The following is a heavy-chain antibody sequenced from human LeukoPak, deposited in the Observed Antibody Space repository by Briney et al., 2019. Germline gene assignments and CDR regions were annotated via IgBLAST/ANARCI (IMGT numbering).Heavy chain of an antibody. J-gene: IGHJ4*02. D-gene: IGHD3-10*01. CDR2: INHSGST. CDR1: GGSFSGYY. V-gene: IGHV4-34*01. Sequence: PSETLSLTCAVYGGSFSGYYWNWNRQPPGKGLEWIGDINHSGSTNYNPSLKSRVTISGDTSKNQLSLKLTSVTAADTAVYYCAIGRSPGYWGQGTLVTVSS. CDR3: AIGRSPGY.